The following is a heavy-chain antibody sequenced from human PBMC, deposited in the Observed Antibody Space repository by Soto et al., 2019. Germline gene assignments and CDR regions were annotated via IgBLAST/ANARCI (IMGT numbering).Heavy chain of an antibody. CDR2: VSGSGDST. CDR3: ATSNYGERD. D-gene: IGHD3-10*01. V-gene: IGHV3-23*01. Sequence: ELQVLESGGGLVQPGGSLRLTCAASGFTLSEYGTSWVRQAPGKGLECVSFVSGSGDSTYYTDSVKGRFTISRDSSKNTVCLQMNSLRAEDTSVYYCATSNYGERDWGQGTLVTV. CDR1: GFTLSEYG. J-gene: IGHJ4*02.